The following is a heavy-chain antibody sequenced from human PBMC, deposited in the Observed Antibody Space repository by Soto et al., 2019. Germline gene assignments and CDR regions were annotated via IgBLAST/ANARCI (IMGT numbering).Heavy chain of an antibody. Sequence: QVQMQESGPGLVKPSGTLSLTCAVAGGSITSSNWWSWVRQPPGKGLEWIGEIYHSGSTNYNPSLKSRVTITVDKSKKQFSLKLSSVTAADTAVYYCSTRFGEGGYYGMDVWGQGTTVTVSS. D-gene: IGHD2-21*01. CDR2: IYHSGST. CDR3: STRFGEGGYYGMDV. J-gene: IGHJ6*02. V-gene: IGHV4-4*02. CDR1: GGSITSSNW.